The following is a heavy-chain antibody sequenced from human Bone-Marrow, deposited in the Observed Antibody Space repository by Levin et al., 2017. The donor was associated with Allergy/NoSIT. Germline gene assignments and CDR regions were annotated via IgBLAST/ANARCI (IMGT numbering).Heavy chain of an antibody. CDR1: GYTFTSYY. J-gene: IGHJ3*02. V-gene: IGHV1-46*01. Sequence: ASVKVSCKASGYTFTSYYMHWVRQAPGQGLEWMGIINPSGGSTSYAQKFQGRVTMTRDTSTSTVYMELSSLRSEDTAVYYCARWGGMTTVTTAGGVYPTAFDIWGQGTMVTVSS. CDR2: INPSGGST. CDR3: ARWGGMTTVTTAGGVYPTAFDI. D-gene: IGHD4-17*01.